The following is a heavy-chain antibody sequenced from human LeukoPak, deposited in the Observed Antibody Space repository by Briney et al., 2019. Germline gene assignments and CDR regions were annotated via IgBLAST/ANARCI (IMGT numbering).Heavy chain of an antibody. D-gene: IGHD2-15*01. J-gene: IGHJ3*02. CDR1: GFSFSNYV. CDR2: IMPNGETR. V-gene: IGHV3-64*01. CDR3: ARERDGGFGFDI. Sequence: GGSLRLSCPASGFSFSNYVMHWVRQAAGKGLEYVSAIMPNGETRGYANSLKGRFTISRDSSKNTLYLQMGSLRAEDMAIYYCARERDGGFGFDIWGQGTLVTVSS.